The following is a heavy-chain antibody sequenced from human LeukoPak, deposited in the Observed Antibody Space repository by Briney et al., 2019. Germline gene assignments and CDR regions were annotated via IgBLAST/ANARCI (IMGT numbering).Heavy chain of an antibody. Sequence: SETLSLTCTVSGGSISNYYWNWVRQPAGKGLEWIGRIYTSGSTEYNPSLKSRVTMSVDTSKTQFSLKPTSVTAADTAVYYCARGPPYCSTTNCYYMDVWGKGTTVTVSS. D-gene: IGHD2-2*01. CDR3: ARGPPYCSTTNCYYMDV. J-gene: IGHJ6*03. V-gene: IGHV4-4*07. CDR1: GGSISNYY. CDR2: IYTSGST.